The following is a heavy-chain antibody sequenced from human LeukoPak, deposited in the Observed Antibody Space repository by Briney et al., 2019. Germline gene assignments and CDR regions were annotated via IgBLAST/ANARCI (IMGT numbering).Heavy chain of an antibody. D-gene: IGHD6-13*01. CDR2: MNPNKGIT. CDR3: ARGSTFTDD. V-gene: IGHV1-8*01. J-gene: IGHJ4*02. CDR1: GYTFSSYD. Sequence: ASVKVSCKASGYTFSSYDINWVRQATGQGLEWMGWMNPNKGITGLAQKFQGRVTLTRNTSINTAYMELSSLRSEDTAVYYCARGSTFTDDWGQGTLVTLSS.